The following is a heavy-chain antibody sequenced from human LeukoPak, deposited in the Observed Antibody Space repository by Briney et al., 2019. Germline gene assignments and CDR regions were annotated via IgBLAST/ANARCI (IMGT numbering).Heavy chain of an antibody. Sequence: PGGSLRLSCAASGFTFSSYAMSWVRQAPGKGLEWVSAISGSGGSTYYADSVKGRFTISRDNSKNTLYLQMNSLRAEDTAVYYCAKAPGPSMIVVVIIFYFDYWGQGTLVTVSS. CDR1: GFTFSSYA. CDR2: ISGSGGST. J-gene: IGHJ4*02. V-gene: IGHV3-23*01. D-gene: IGHD3-22*01. CDR3: AKAPGPSMIVVVIIFYFDY.